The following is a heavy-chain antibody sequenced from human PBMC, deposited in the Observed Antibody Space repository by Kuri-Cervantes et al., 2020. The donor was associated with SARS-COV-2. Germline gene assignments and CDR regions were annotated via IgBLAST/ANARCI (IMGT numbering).Heavy chain of an antibody. V-gene: IGHV4-30-2*02. Sequence: SETLSLTCTVSGGSISSGGYYWSWIRQPPGKGLEWIGYIYHSGSTYYNPSLKSRVTISVDRSKNQFSLKLSSVTAADTAVHYCARAIAAAAPFDYWGQGTLVTVSS. CDR1: GGSISSGGYY. CDR3: ARAIAAAAPFDY. J-gene: IGHJ4*02. D-gene: IGHD6-13*01. CDR2: IYHSGST.